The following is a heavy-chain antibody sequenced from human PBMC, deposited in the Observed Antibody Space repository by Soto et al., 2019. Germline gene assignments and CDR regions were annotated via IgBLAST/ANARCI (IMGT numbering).Heavy chain of an antibody. CDR2: IYGGDSYT. V-gene: IGHV5-51*01. Sequence: GESLKISCEASGYTFTNHWIAWVRQIPGKGLEWMGIIYGGDSYTRYSPSFQGLVTMSADKSITTAYLQWGSLKASDTAIYYCARRVVSIVNVFDTWGQGTMVTVSS. CDR3: ARRVVSIVNVFDT. J-gene: IGHJ3*02. CDR1: GYTFTNHW. D-gene: IGHD2-8*02.